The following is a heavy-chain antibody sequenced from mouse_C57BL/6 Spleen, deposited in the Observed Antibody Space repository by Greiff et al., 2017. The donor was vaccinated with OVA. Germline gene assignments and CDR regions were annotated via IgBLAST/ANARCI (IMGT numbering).Heavy chain of an antibody. CDR2: IRSKSNNYAT. V-gene: IGHV10-1*01. J-gene: IGHJ4*01. CDR1: GFSFNTYA. CDR3: VRHDYDYDDYAMDY. Sequence: EVKLVESGGGLVQPKGSLKLSCAASGFSFNTYAMNWVRQAPGKGLEWVARIRSKSNNYATYYADSVKDRFTISRDDSESMLYLQMNNLKTEDTAMYYCVRHDYDYDDYAMDYWGQGTSVTVSS. D-gene: IGHD2-4*01.